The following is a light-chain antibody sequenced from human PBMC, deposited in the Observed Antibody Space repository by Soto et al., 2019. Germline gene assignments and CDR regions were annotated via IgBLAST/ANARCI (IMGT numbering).Light chain of an antibody. CDR2: GAS. J-gene: IGKJ2*01. CDR1: PSVSSN. Sequence: EIVMTQSPATLSVSPGEIATLSFRASPSVSSNLAWYQQKPGQAPRLLIYGASTRATGITARFSGSRSGTAFTLTSSSLSSEDFAVYYGQQYNNWPPYTFGQGTKLEIK. CDR3: QQYNNWPPYT. V-gene: IGKV3-15*01.